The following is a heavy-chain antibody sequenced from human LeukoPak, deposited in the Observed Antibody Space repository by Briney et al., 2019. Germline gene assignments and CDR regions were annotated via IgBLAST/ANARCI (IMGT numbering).Heavy chain of an antibody. Sequence: APVKVSCKASGYTFTSYGISWVRQAPGQGLEWMGWISAYNGNTNYAQKLQGRVTMTTDTSTSTAYMELRSLRSDDTAVYYCARHVPKTYYYDSSGLFFDYWGQGTLVTVSS. J-gene: IGHJ4*02. CDR1: GYTFTSYG. CDR2: ISAYNGNT. D-gene: IGHD3-22*01. V-gene: IGHV1-18*01. CDR3: ARHVPKTYYYDSSGLFFDY.